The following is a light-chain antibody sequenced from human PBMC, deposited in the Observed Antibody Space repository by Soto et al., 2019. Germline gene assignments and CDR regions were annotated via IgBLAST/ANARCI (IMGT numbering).Light chain of an antibody. CDR3: HQYNDWPRT. V-gene: IGKV3-15*01. J-gene: IGKJ1*01. CDR2: GAT. CDR1: PSFSTK. Sequence: EIVLTQSPGTLSFSPGERATLSFSATPSFSTKLAWYQQKPGQAPRLLIYGATTRATGIPARFRGSGSGTEFTLTISSLQSEDSAVYYCHQYNDWPRTFGQGTKVDIK.